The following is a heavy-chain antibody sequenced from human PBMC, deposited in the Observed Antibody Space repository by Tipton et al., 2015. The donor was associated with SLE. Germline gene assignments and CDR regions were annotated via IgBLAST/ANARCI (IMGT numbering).Heavy chain of an antibody. V-gene: IGHV3-30*04. CDR2: VSYDGSDR. D-gene: IGHD6-13*01. Sequence: RSLRLSCAASGFTFTTHAMHWVRQAPGKGLEWVAVVSYDGSDRYYADSVKGRFTISRDNSRDTLYLQMNSLRAEDTAVYYCARERAAADYWGQGTVVTVSS. J-gene: IGHJ4*02. CDR3: ARERAAADY. CDR1: GFTFTTHA.